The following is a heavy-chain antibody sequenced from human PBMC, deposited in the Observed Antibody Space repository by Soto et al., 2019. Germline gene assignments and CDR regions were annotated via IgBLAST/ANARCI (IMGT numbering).Heavy chain of an antibody. CDR3: AKIFRYGDPEY. CDR2: ISVSGDST. Sequence: EVQLLESGGGLVQPGGSLRLSCAASGFTFSSYAMSWVHQAPGKGLEWVSGISVSGDSTYYAGSVKGRFTISRDNSKSTLYLQMNSLTAEDTAVYYCAKIFRYGDPEYWGQGALVTVSS. V-gene: IGHV3-23*01. J-gene: IGHJ4*02. D-gene: IGHD2-21*02. CDR1: GFTFSSYA.